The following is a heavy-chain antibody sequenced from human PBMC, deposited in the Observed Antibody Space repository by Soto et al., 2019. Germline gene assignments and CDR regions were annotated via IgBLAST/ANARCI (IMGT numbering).Heavy chain of an antibody. D-gene: IGHD3-10*01. CDR1: GFTFSSNL. J-gene: IGHJ6*02. V-gene: IGHV3-74*01. CDR3: ASDLSGRADV. Sequence: PGGSLRVSCTAAGFTFSSNLLHWGRQAPGKGLVWVSRMNEDGGTTDYADSVKGRFTISRDNAQNTLYLQMNSLRVEDTTVYYCASDLSGRADVWGQGTTVTVSS. CDR2: MNEDGGTT.